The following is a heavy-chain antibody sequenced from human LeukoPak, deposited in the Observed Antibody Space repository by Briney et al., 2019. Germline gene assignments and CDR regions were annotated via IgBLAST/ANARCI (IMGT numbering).Heavy chain of an antibody. CDR1: GGSFSGYY. J-gene: IGHJ4*02. CDR2: INHSGST. Sequence: SETLSLTCAVYGGSFSGYYWSWIRQPPGKGLEWIGEINHSGSTNYNPSLKSRVTISVDTSKNQFSLKLSSVTAADTAVYYCARARGGYYDYWGQGTLVTVSS. D-gene: IGHD3-16*01. V-gene: IGHV4-34*01. CDR3: ARARGGYYDY.